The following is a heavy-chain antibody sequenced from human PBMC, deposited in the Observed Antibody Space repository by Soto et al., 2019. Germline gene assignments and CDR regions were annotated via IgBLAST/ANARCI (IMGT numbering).Heavy chain of an antibody. Sequence: HGESLKISCKGSGYSFTSYWIGWVRQMPGKGLEWMGIVHPSDSDTRYSPSFQGQVTISADKSITTAYLQWSSLKASDTAMYYCAIHSTGYEDSWGQGTLVTVSS. J-gene: IGHJ5*02. CDR2: VHPSDSDT. D-gene: IGHD5-12*01. CDR1: GYSFTSYW. V-gene: IGHV5-51*01. CDR3: AIHSTGYEDS.